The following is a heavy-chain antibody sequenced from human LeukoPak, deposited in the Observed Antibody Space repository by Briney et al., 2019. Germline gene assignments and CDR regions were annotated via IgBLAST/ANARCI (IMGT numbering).Heavy chain of an antibody. Sequence: GGSLRLSCVVSGFSFSYYGMHWVRQAPGKGLVWVSRINSDGSSTSYADSVKGRFTISRDNAKNTLYLQMNSLRAEDTAVYYCATTRGYYYDSSGCDYWGQGTLVTVSS. V-gene: IGHV3-74*01. D-gene: IGHD3-22*01. CDR3: ATTRGYYYDSSGCDY. CDR2: INSDGSST. J-gene: IGHJ4*02. CDR1: GFSFSYYG.